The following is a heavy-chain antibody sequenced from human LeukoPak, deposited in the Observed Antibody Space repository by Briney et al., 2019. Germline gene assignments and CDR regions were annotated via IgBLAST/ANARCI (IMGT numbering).Heavy chain of an antibody. D-gene: IGHD3-22*01. Sequence: GGSLRLSCAASGFTFTSYGMTWVRQAPGQGLEWVSAISGSGGSTHYADSVKGRFTISRDNSKNTLYLQMNSLRAEDTAVYYCAKQSLMIVVVIPIDYWGQGTLVTVSS. CDR3: AKQSLMIVVVIPIDY. V-gene: IGHV3-23*01. J-gene: IGHJ4*02. CDR2: ISGSGGST. CDR1: GFTFTSYG.